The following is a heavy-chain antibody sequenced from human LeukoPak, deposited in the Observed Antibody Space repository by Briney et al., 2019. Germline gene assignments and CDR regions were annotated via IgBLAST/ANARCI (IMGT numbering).Heavy chain of an antibody. J-gene: IGHJ4*02. CDR3: AKDKLGDYRSYYFDY. CDR1: GFTFSSYG. Sequence: AGGSLRLSCAASGFTFSSYGMHWVRHAPGKGLEWVAVIWYDGSNKYYADSVKGRFTISRDNSKNTLYLQMNSLRDEDTAVYYCAKDKLGDYRSYYFDYWGQGTLVTVSS. CDR2: IWYDGSNK. V-gene: IGHV3-33*06. D-gene: IGHD4-17*01.